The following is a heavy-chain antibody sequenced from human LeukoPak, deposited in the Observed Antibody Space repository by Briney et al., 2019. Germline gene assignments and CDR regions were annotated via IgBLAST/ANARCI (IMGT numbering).Heavy chain of an antibody. J-gene: IGHJ4*02. Sequence: GGSLRLSCEASGFTFSSYSMNWVRQAPGKGLEWISYISTSTTTIYYADSVKGRFTISRDNAKNSLFLQMNSLRAEDAAVYYCARDLLYYDSNGGDYWGQGTLVTVSS. CDR3: ARDLLYYDSNGGDY. V-gene: IGHV3-48*04. CDR1: GFTFSSYS. D-gene: IGHD3-22*01. CDR2: ISTSTTTI.